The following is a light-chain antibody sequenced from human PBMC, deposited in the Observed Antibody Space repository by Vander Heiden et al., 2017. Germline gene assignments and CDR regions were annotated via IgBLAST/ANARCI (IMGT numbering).Light chain of an antibody. V-gene: IGLV3-10*01. CDR3: YSTDSSGTHRV. Sequence: SYDLTQPPSVSVSQGQTARITCSGDALPKKYAYWYQQKSGQAPVVVIYEDSKRPSEIPEKFSGSSSGTMATLTISGAQVEDEADYYCYSTDSSGTHRVFGGGTKLTVL. CDR2: EDS. J-gene: IGLJ3*02. CDR1: ALPKKY.